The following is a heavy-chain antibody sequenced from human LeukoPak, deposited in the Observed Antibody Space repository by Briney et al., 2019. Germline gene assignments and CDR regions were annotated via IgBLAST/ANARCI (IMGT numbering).Heavy chain of an antibody. J-gene: IGHJ3*02. CDR1: GFTFSSYA. D-gene: IGHD6-19*01. CDR3: AKERAGSGSAFDI. CDR2: IRYDGSNK. V-gene: IGHV3-30*04. Sequence: PGRSLRLSCAASGFTFSSYAMHWVRQAPGKGLEWVAVIRYDGSNKYYADSVKGRFTISRDNSKNTLYLQMNSLRAEDTAVYYCAKERAGSGSAFDIWGQGIMVTVSS.